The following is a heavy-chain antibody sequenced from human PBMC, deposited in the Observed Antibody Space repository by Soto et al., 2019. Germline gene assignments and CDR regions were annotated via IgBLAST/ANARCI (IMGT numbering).Heavy chain of an antibody. V-gene: IGHV3-48*03. D-gene: IGHD6-13*01. CDR3: ARDLDSSSWGPNWFDL. CDR1: GFTFSTSE. J-gene: IGHJ5*02. CDR2: ISNSGSTI. Sequence: EVQLVESGGGLVQPGGSLRLSCAASGFTFSTSEMNWVRQAPGKGLEWVSYISNSGSTIYCADSVKGRFTISRDNAKNSLYLQMSRLRAEDTAVYYCARDLDSSSWGPNWFDLWGQGTLVTVSS.